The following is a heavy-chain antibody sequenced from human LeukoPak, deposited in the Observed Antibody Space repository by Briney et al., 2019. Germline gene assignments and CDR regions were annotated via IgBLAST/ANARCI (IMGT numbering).Heavy chain of an antibody. CDR1: GFTFSSYA. CDR2: ISGSGGST. D-gene: IGHD1-26*01. V-gene: IGHV3-23*01. Sequence: GGSLRLSCAVSGFTFSSYAMSWVRQAPGKGLEWVSAISGSGGSTYYADSVKGRFAISRDNSKNTLYLQMNSLRAEDTAVYYCAKPSGSYVSAHGYWGQGTLVTVSS. J-gene: IGHJ4*02. CDR3: AKPSGSYVSAHGY.